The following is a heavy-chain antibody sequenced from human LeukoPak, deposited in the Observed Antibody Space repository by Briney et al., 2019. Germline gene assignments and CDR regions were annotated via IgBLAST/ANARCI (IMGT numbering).Heavy chain of an antibody. CDR1: GFTFSSYW. CDR2: IKQDGNER. V-gene: IGHV3-7*03. Sequence: GGSLRLSCAASGFTFSSYWTNWARQPPGKGLEWVANIKQDGNERNYVYSAKGRFTISRDNAKNSLYLQMNSLGAEDTAVYYCARGPWTARVYFDYWGHGTLVTVSS. J-gene: IGHJ4*01. D-gene: IGHD3/OR15-3a*01. CDR3: ARGPWTARVYFDY.